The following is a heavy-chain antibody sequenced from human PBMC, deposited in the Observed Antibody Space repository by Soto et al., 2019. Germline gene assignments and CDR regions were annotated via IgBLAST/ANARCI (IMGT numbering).Heavy chain of an antibody. CDR2: TSYDGSDQ. CDR3: ARDIYYDASGYFDY. J-gene: IGHJ4*02. V-gene: IGHV3-30*14. Sequence: PGGSLRLSCXTSGFSFSRFAMHWVRQAPGRGLEWLALTSYDGSDQYNAKSVKGRFTISRDNSKKTLYLHMNGLSAEDTAVYFCARDIYYDASGYFDYWGQGTQVTVSS. D-gene: IGHD3-22*01. CDR1: GFSFSRFA.